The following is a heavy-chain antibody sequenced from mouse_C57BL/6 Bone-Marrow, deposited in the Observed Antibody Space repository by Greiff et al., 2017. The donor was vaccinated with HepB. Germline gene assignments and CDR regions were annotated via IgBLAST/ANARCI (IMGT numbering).Heavy chain of an antibody. J-gene: IGHJ3*01. CDR2: ISSGGDYI. CDR3: TRDRATTVVGGFAY. CDR1: GFTFSSYA. D-gene: IGHD1-1*01. Sequence: DVHLVESGEGLVKPGGSLKLSCAASGFTFSSYAMSWVRQTPEKRQEWVAYISSGGDYIYYADTVKGRFTISRDNARNTLYLQMSSLKSEDTAMYYCTRDRATTVVGGFAYWGQGTLVTVSA. V-gene: IGHV5-9-1*02.